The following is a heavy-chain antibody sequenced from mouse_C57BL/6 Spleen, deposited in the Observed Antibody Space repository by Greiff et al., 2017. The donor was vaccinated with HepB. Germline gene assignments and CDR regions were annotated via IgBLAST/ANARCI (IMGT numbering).Heavy chain of an antibody. CDR3: ARDYYGSSVFAY. V-gene: IGHV1-55*01. J-gene: IGHJ3*01. Sequence: QVQLQQPGAELVKPGASVKMSCKASGYTFTSYWITWVKQRPGQGLEWIGDIYPGSGSTNYNEKFKSKATLTVYTSSSTAYMQLSSLTSEDSAVYYCARDYYGSSVFAYWGQGTLVTVSA. D-gene: IGHD1-1*01. CDR2: IYPGSGST. CDR1: GYTFTSYW.